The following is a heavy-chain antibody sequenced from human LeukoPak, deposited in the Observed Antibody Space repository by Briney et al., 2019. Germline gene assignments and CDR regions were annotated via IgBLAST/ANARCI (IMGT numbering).Heavy chain of an antibody. Sequence: GASVKVSCKASGGTFSSYAISWVRQAPGQGLEWMGGIIPIFGTANYAQKFQGRVTITADKSTSTAYMELSSLRSEDTAVYYCARDVGGHLEWLLSLYSWGQGTLVTVSS. CDR3: ARDVGGHLEWLLSLYS. V-gene: IGHV1-69*06. CDR2: IIPIFGTA. CDR1: GGTFSSYA. D-gene: IGHD3-3*01. J-gene: IGHJ5*02.